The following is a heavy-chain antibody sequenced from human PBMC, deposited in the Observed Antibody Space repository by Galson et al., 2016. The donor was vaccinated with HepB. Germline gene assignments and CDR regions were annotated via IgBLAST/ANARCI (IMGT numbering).Heavy chain of an antibody. CDR1: GGSISSSSNF. J-gene: IGHJ3*01. V-gene: IGHV4-39*01. CDR3: ARQDRAGLVNF. D-gene: IGHD6-19*01. CDR2: IYYSGTT. Sequence: ETLSLTCTVSGGSISSSSNFWAWIRQPPGKGLEWIGSIYYSGTTHYNPSLQSRVSISVDSSKNQFSLRLTSVSAADTAMYSCARQDRAGLVNFWGQGTMVTVSS.